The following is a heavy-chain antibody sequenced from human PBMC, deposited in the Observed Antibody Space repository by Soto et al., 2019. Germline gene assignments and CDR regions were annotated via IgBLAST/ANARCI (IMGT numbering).Heavy chain of an antibody. CDR2: INHSGST. V-gene: IGHV4-34*01. J-gene: IGHJ6*02. CDR1: GGSFSGYY. CDR3: AAPGPYYFYGMDD. Sequence: PSETLSLTCAVYGGSFSGYYWSWIRQPPGKGLEWIGEINHSGSTNYNPSLKSRVTISVDTSKNQFSLKLSSVTAADTAVYYCAAPGPYYFYGMDDWGQGTTVTVSS.